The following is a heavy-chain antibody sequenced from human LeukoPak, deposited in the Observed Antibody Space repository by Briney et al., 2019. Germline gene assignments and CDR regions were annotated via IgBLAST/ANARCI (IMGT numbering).Heavy chain of an antibody. CDR3: ARGRKIVAAAVGDY. J-gene: IGHJ4*02. Sequence: ASVTVSFKASGYTFTIYDINWVRQATGQGREWMGWMNPNSGNTGYAQKFQGRVTMTRNTSISTAYMELSSLRSEDTAVYYCARGRKIVAAAVGDYWGQGTLVTVSS. V-gene: IGHV1-8*01. CDR2: MNPNSGNT. D-gene: IGHD6-13*01. CDR1: GYTFTIYD.